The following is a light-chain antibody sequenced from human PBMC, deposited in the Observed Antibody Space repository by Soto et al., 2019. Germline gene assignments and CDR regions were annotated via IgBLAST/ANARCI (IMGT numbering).Light chain of an antibody. V-gene: IGKV4-1*01. CDR1: QSVLYSSNNKNY. CDR3: QQYYTTPWT. CDR2: WAS. J-gene: IGKJ1*01. Sequence: IVMTQSPDSLAVSLGERATINCKSSQSVLYSSNNKNYLAWYQQKPGQSPNLLIYWASTRESGVPDRFSGSGSGTDFTLTISSLQAEDVAVYYCQQYYTTPWTFGQGTKVEIK.